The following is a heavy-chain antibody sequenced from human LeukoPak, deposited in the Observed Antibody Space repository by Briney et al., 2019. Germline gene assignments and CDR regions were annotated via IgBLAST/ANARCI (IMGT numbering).Heavy chain of an antibody. V-gene: IGHV3-23*01. Sequence: GGSLRLSCAASGFTFSSYSMNWVRQAPGKGLEWVSAISGSGGSTYYADSVKGRFTISRDNSKNTLYLQMNSLRAEDTAVYYCAKEAPGGYYYYYYMDVWGKGTTVTISS. CDR3: AKEAPGGYYYYYYMDV. CDR2: ISGSGGST. CDR1: GFTFSSYS. J-gene: IGHJ6*03.